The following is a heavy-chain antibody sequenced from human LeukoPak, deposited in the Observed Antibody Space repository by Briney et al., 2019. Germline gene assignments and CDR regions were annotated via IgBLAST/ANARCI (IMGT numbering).Heavy chain of an antibody. V-gene: IGHV3-53*04. Sequence: GGSLRLSCAASGFTVSSNYMSWVRQAPGKGLEWVSVIYSGGSTYYADSVKGRFTISRHNSKNTLYLQMNSLRAEDTAVYYCARAQYSISPWTLTYWYFDLWGRGTLVTVSS. D-gene: IGHD6-13*01. J-gene: IGHJ2*01. CDR3: ARAQYSISPWTLTYWYFDL. CDR1: GFTVSSNY. CDR2: IYSGGST.